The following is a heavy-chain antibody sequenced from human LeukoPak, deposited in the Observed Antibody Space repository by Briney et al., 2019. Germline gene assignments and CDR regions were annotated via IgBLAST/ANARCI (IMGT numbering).Heavy chain of an antibody. CDR1: GLTFSDYY. Sequence: PGGSLRLSCAASGLTFSDYYMSWIRQAPGKGLEWVSYISSSGSTIYYADSVKGRFTISRDNAKNSLYLQMNSLRAEDTAVYYCARDYIVVVPAAMAPTLDYYYYGMDVWGQGTTVTVSS. CDR2: ISSSGSTI. CDR3: ARDYIVVVPAAMAPTLDYYYYGMDV. V-gene: IGHV3-11*01. J-gene: IGHJ6*02. D-gene: IGHD2-2*01.